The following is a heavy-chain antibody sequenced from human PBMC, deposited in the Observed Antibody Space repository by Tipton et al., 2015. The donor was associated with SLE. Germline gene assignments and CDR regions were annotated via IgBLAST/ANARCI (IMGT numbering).Heavy chain of an antibody. Sequence: QSGAEVKKPGSSVKLSCRASGGTPTNFQLVRQAPGQGLEWMGGIIPIFGTANYAQKFQGRVTITTDESTSTAYMELSSLRSEDTAVYYCAYRMEWFDPWGQGTLVTVSS. CDR2: IIPIFGTA. CDR3: AYRMEWFDP. J-gene: IGHJ5*02. V-gene: IGHV1-69*05. D-gene: IGHD2-8*01. CDR1: GGTPTNF.